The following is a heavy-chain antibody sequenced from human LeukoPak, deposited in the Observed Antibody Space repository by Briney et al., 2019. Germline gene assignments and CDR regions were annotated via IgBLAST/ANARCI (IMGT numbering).Heavy chain of an antibody. J-gene: IGHJ3*02. Sequence: SVKVSCKASGYTFTNYGISWVRQAPGQGLEWMGGIIPIFGTANYAQKFQGRVTITADESTSTAYMELSSLRSEDTAVYYCARESTVTTGGAFDIWGQGTMVTVSS. V-gene: IGHV1-69*13. D-gene: IGHD4-17*01. CDR1: GYTFTNYG. CDR2: IIPIFGTA. CDR3: ARESTVTTGGAFDI.